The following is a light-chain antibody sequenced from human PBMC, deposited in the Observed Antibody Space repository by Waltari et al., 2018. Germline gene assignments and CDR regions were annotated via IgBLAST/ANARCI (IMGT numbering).Light chain of an antibody. CDR1: QNVGSD. Sequence: EIVMTQSPVILSVSPGDGATLSCRASQNVGSDLAWYQQKPGQPPRLLIYDASTRASCIPARFSGRGSGTEFTLTISSLQSEDFAIYYCQQYNERPPLTFGGGTKVDIK. J-gene: IGKJ4*01. CDR2: DAS. CDR3: QQYNERPPLT. V-gene: IGKV3-15*01.